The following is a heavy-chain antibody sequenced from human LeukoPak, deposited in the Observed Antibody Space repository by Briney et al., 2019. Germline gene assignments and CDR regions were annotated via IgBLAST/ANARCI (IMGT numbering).Heavy chain of an antibody. CDR3: ARDNSVRDEAWWFNP. J-gene: IGHJ5*02. V-gene: IGHV1-46*01. CDR1: GYTFTSNY. Sequence: ASVKVSCKAFGYTFTSNYRRWVRQAPGQGPEWMGVISPSGGWTTYAHKFQGRVTLTRDMSTSTDYLELSSLRSEDTAVYYCARDNSVRDEAWWFNPWGQGTLVTVSS. D-gene: IGHD5-24*01. CDR2: ISPSGGWT.